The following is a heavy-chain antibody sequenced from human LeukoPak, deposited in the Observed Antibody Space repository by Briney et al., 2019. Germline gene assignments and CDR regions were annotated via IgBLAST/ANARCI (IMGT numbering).Heavy chain of an antibody. Sequence: ASVKVSCKASGYTFTRYYMHWVRQAPGQGLEWMGWINPNSGGTNYAQKFQGRVTMTRDTSVSTAYMELSRLRSDDTAVYYCATYDYVWGSYQGRSLLADYWGQGTLVTVSS. D-gene: IGHD3-16*02. CDR3: ATYDYVWGSYQGRSLLADY. CDR2: INPNSGGT. J-gene: IGHJ4*02. V-gene: IGHV1-2*02. CDR1: GYTFTRYY.